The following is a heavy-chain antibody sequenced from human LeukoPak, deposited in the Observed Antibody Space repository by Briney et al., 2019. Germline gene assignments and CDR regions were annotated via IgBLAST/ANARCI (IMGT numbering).Heavy chain of an antibody. V-gene: IGHV4-30-4*08. CDR3: ARGYSNYGYLLDWFDP. CDR1: GGSVSSGSYY. Sequence: SETLSLTCTVSGGSVSSGSYYWSWIRQPPGKGLEWIGYIYYSGSTYCNPSLKSRVTMSVDTSKNQFSLNLNSVTAADTAVYYCARGYSNYGYLLDWFDPWGQGTLVTVSS. CDR2: IYYSGST. J-gene: IGHJ5*02. D-gene: IGHD4-11*01.